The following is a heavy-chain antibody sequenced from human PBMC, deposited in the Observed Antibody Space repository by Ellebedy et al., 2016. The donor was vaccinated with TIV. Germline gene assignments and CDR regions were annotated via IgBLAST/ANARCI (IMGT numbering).Heavy chain of an antibody. CDR3: ARGPNYYDSSGYLRY. CDR1: GGSFSGYY. J-gene: IGHJ4*02. Sequence: SETLSLXXAVYGGSFSGYYWSWIRQPPGKGLEWIGEINHSGSTNYNPSLKSRVTISVDTSKNQFSLKLSSVTAADTAVYYCARGPNYYDSSGYLRYWGQGTLVTVSS. CDR2: INHSGST. D-gene: IGHD3-22*01. V-gene: IGHV4-34*01.